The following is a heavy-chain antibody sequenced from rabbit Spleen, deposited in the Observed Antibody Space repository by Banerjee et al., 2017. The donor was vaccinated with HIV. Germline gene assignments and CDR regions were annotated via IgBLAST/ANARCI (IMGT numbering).Heavy chain of an antibody. CDR3: ARNYVNAFDP. V-gene: IGHV1S45*01. CDR2: INAITGKA. CDR1: GFSFSNKAV. J-gene: IGHJ2*01. D-gene: IGHD1-1*01. Sequence: QEQLTETGGGLVQPGGSLKLSCTASGFSFSNKAVMCWVRQAPGKGLEWIACINAITGKAVYASWAKGRFTFSKTSSTTVTLQMTSLTAADTATYFCARNYVNAFDPWGPGTLVTVS.